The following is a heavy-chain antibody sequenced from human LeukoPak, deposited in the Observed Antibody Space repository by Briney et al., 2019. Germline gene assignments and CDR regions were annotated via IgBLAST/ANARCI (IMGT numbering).Heavy chain of an antibody. CDR3: ARLDSSSWQTHWYFDL. CDR1: GGTFSSYA. Sequence: GASVKVSCKASGGTFSSYAISWVRQAPGQGLEWMGGIIPIFGTANYAQKFQGRVTITADESTSTAYMELSSLRSEDTAVYYCARLDSSSWQTHWYFDLWGRGTLVTVSS. J-gene: IGHJ2*01. CDR2: IIPIFGTA. V-gene: IGHV1-69*13. D-gene: IGHD6-13*01.